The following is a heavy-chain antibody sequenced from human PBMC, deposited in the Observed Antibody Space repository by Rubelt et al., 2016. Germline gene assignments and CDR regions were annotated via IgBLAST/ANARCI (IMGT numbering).Heavy chain of an antibody. V-gene: IGHV4-34*01. D-gene: IGHD6-13*01. CDR1: GGSFSGYY. CDR2: INHRGRT. J-gene: IGHJ6*02. CDR3: AGGRRGSSSWLGRDYYGMDV. Sequence: QVQLQQWGAGLLKPSETLSLTCAVYGGSFSGYYWSWIRQPPGKGLEWIGEINHRGRTNYNPSLKSRVTISVGTSRNQFPLKLSTVTAADTAVYDWAGGRRGSSSWLGRDYYGMDVWGQGTTVTVSS.